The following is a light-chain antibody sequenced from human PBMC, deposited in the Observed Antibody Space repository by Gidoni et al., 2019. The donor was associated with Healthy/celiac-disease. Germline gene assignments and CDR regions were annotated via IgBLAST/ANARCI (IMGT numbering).Light chain of an antibody. CDR2: GAS. CDR1: QGISNN. V-gene: IGKV1-16*02. Sequence: DIQMPQSPPSLSASVGDRVTITCRASQGISNNLGWFQQKPGKAPKSLIYGASRLQSGVPSKFSGSGSGTDFTLTITSLQPEDSATYYCQQYNKYPITFGQGTRLEIK. CDR3: QQYNKYPIT. J-gene: IGKJ5*01.